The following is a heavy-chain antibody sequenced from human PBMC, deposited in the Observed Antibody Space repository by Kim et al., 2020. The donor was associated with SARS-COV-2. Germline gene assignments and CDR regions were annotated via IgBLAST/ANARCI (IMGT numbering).Heavy chain of an antibody. CDR1: GFTFISYA. J-gene: IGHJ4*02. CDR3: AKGRYGDYAGDY. D-gene: IGHD4-17*01. V-gene: IGHV3-23*01. Sequence: GGSLRLSCAASGFTFISYAMRWVRQAPGKGLEYVSAISSSGGSTDYADSVKGRFTISRDNSKNTLYLQMSSLRAEDTAIYYCAKGRYGDYAGDYWGQGTLVTVSS. CDR2: ISSSGGST.